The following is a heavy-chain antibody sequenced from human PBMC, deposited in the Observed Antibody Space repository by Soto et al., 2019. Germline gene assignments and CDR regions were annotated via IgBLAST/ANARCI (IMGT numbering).Heavy chain of an antibody. CDR1: GFSLSNTRLG. CDR3: ALIKDCSRTDCYLASFDP. V-gene: IGHV2-26*01. D-gene: IGHD2-2*01. J-gene: IGHJ5*02. Sequence: QVTLKESGPVVVKPTETLTLTCTVSGFSLSNTRLGVSWISQPPGKALEWLAHIFSNDEKSYSTSLKNRLTISKDTSRSQVVLTMTNVDPVDSATYYCALIKDCSRTDCYLASFDPWGQGTLVTVSS. CDR2: IFSNDEK.